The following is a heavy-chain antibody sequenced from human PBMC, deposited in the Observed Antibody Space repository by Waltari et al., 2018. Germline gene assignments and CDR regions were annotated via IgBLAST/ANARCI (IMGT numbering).Heavy chain of an antibody. CDR2: ISCDGGST. V-gene: IGHV3-43D*04. Sequence: EVQLVESGGVVVQPGGSLRLSCAASGFTFDDYAMHWVRQAPVKGLVWVSLISCDGGSTYYADSGKGRLTISRDNSKNSLYRQMNSLRADDTALYYCGVHRSSTSCHVDYWGQGTLVTVSS. D-gene: IGHD2-2*01. CDR1: GFTFDDYA. J-gene: IGHJ4*02. CDR3: GVHRSSTSCHVDY.